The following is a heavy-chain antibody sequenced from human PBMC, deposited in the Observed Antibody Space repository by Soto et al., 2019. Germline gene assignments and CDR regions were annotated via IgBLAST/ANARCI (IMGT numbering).Heavy chain of an antibody. D-gene: IGHD7-27*01. Sequence: SETLSLTCTVSGGSISSYYWSWIRQPPGKGLEWIGYIYYSGSTNYNPSLKSRVTISVDTSKNQFSLKLSSVTAADTAVYYCARPVSINWGFALVADDAFDIWGQGTMVTVSS. CDR1: GGSISSYY. CDR2: IYYSGST. V-gene: IGHV4-59*08. J-gene: IGHJ3*02. CDR3: ARPVSINWGFALVADDAFDI.